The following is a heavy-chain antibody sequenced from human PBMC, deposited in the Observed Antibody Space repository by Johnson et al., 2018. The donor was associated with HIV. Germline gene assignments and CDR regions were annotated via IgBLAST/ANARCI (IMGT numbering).Heavy chain of an antibody. CDR3: ARGYGVVIALLDAFDI. V-gene: IGHV3-20*04. D-gene: IGHD2-21*01. CDR2: INWNGGST. J-gene: IGHJ3*02. Sequence: VQLVESGGGLVQPGGSLRLSCAASGFTFDDYGMSWVRQAPGKGLEWVSGINWNGGSTGYADSVKGRFTISRDNSKNTLYLQMNSLRAEDTAVYYCARGYGVVIALLDAFDIWGQGTMVTVSS. CDR1: GFTFDDYG.